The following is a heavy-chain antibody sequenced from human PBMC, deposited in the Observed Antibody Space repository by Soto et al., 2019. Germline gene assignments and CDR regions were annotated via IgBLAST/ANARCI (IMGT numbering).Heavy chain of an antibody. Sequence: PSETLSLTCAVSGDSINSTDWWNWVRQSPGKGLEWIGEIYHGGNIYYNPSLKSLVTISMDKSKNQFSLKLSSVTAADTAVYYCARRYSSAFDIWGQGTMVTVSS. CDR2: IYHGGNI. CDR1: GDSINSTDW. J-gene: IGHJ3*02. CDR3: ARRYSSAFDI. V-gene: IGHV4-4*02. D-gene: IGHD6-13*01.